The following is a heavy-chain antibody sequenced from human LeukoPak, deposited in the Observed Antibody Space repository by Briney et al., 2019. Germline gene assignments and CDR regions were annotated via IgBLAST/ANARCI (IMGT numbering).Heavy chain of an antibody. J-gene: IGHJ4*02. CDR2: ISGSGGST. Sequence: GGSLRLSCAASGFTFSSYAMSWVRQAPGKGLEWVSAISGSGGSTYYADSVKGRFTISRDNSKNTLYLQMNSLRAEDTAVYYCARTVGVVVIQFDYWGQGTLVTVSS. CDR1: GFTFSSYA. CDR3: ARTVGVVVIQFDY. V-gene: IGHV3-23*01. D-gene: IGHD3-22*01.